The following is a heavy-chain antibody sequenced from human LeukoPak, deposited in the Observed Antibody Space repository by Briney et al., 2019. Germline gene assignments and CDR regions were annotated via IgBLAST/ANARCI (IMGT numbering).Heavy chain of an antibody. CDR2: VDHTGST. Sequence: SETLSLTCSVSDDSITMYYWTWIRQPSGKGLEWIGYVDHTGSTNFNPSLNGRVSISRDTTKNLFSLRLRSVTAADTAVYFCARGRVSSSTWYSTYYYYFYMDVWGKGTTVTVSS. CDR3: ARGRVSSSTWYSTYYYYFYMDV. D-gene: IGHD1-1*01. V-gene: IGHV4-59*01. CDR1: DDSITMYY. J-gene: IGHJ6*03.